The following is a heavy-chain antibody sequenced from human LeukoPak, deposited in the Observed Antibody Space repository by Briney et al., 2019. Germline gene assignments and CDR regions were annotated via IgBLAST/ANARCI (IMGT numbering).Heavy chain of an antibody. J-gene: IGHJ3*02. CDR1: GYTFTDYY. Sequence: ASVKVSCKTSGYTFTDYYMHWVRQAPGQGLEWMGWINPNSGGTSYAQKFQGRVTMTRDTSISTAYMELSRLRSDDTAVYYCARDHSIWNYGYGAFDIWGQGTMVTVSS. V-gene: IGHV1-2*02. D-gene: IGHD1-7*01. CDR2: INPNSGGT. CDR3: ARDHSIWNYGYGAFDI.